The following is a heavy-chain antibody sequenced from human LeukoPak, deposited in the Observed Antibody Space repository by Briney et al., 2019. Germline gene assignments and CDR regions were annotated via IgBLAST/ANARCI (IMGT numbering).Heavy chain of an antibody. CDR2: ISGSGGST. V-gene: IGHV3-23*01. J-gene: IGHJ4*02. D-gene: IGHD3-16*01. CDR1: GFTFSSYA. CDR3: ARVWAVRQGPSDY. Sequence: GGSLRLSCAASGFTFSSYAMSWVRQAPGKGLEWVSAISGSGGSTYYADSVKGRFTISRDNSKNTLYLQMNSLRAEDTAVYYCARVWAVRQGPSDYWGQGTLVTVSS.